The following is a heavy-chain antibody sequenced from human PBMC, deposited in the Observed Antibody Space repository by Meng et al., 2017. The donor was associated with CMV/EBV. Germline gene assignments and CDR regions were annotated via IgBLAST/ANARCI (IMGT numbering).Heavy chain of an antibody. CDR1: GYTFTSYG. D-gene: IGHD3-3*01. Sequence: ASVKVSCKASGYTFTSYGISGVRQAPGQGLEWMGWISAYNGNTNYAQKLQGRVTMTTDTSTSTAYMELRSLRSDDTAVYYCAREGQLEWFRISSYGMDVWGQGTTVTVSS. CDR2: ISAYNGNT. CDR3: AREGQLEWFRISSYGMDV. V-gene: IGHV1-18*01. J-gene: IGHJ6*02.